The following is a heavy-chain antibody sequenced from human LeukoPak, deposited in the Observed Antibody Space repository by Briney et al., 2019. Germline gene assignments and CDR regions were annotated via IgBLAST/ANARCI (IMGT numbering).Heavy chain of an antibody. CDR3: ARHKDNGYYYGMDV. Sequence: SETLSLTCAVYGGSFSGYYWSWIRQPPGKGLEWIGEINHSGSTNYNPSLKSRVTISVDTSKNQFSLKLSSVTAADTAVYYCARHKDNGYYYGMDVWGQGTTVTVSS. D-gene: IGHD1-1*01. CDR1: GGSFSGYY. CDR2: INHSGST. V-gene: IGHV4-34*01. J-gene: IGHJ6*02.